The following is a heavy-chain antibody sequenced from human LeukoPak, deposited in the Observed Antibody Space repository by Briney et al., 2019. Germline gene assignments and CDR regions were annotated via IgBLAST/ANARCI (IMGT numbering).Heavy chain of an antibody. CDR2: IRSKAYGGTT. J-gene: IGHJ4*02. D-gene: IGHD6-19*01. V-gene: IGHV3-49*03. Sequence: GGSLRLSCTASGFTFGDYAMSWFRQAPGKGLEWVGFIRSKAYGGTTEYAASVKGRFTISRDDSKSIAYLQMNSLKTEDTAVYYCTTDSSGWYIPSFDYWGQGTLVTVSS. CDR1: GFTFGDYA. CDR3: TTDSSGWYIPSFDY.